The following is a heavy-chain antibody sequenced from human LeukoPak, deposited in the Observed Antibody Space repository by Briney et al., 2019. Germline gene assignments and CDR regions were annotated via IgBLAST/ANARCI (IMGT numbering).Heavy chain of an antibody. J-gene: IGHJ4*02. Sequence: PAGGSLRLSCAASGFTFSSYGMNWVRQAPGKGLEWVSGISGRSSSTYYADSVKGRFTISRDNAKNMLYLQMNSLRAEDTAVYYCAKDQLNRFCSGGSCSITHDHWGQGTLVTVSS. V-gene: IGHV3-23*01. CDR1: GFTFSSYG. CDR2: ISGRSSST. D-gene: IGHD2-15*01. CDR3: AKDQLNRFCSGGSCSITHDH.